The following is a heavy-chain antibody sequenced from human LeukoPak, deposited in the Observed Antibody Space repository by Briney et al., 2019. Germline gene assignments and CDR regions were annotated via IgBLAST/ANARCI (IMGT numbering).Heavy chain of an antibody. CDR1: GGSFSGYY. V-gene: IGHV4-59*12. CDR2: IYYSGST. Sequence: SETLSLTCAVYGGSFSGYYWSWIRQPLGKGLEWIGYIYYSGSTNYNPSLKSRVTMSVDTSKNQFSLKLSSVTAADTAVYHCARFESACAFDIWGQGTMVTVSS. D-gene: IGHD3-10*01. CDR3: ARFESACAFDI. J-gene: IGHJ3*02.